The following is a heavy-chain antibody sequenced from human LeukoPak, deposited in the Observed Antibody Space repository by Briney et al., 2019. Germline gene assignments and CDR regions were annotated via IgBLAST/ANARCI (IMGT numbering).Heavy chain of an antibody. CDR2: IYYSGST. J-gene: IGHJ4*02. V-gene: IGHV4-61*01. CDR3: AREVLGDYFDY. Sequence: PSETLSLTCTVSGGSVSSDTYYWSWIRQAPGKGLERIGYIYYSGSTNYNPSLKSRVTISLDTSKSQFSLQLNSVTAADTAVYYCAREVLGDYFDYWGQGTLVTVSS. D-gene: IGHD2-8*02. CDR1: GGSVSSDTYY.